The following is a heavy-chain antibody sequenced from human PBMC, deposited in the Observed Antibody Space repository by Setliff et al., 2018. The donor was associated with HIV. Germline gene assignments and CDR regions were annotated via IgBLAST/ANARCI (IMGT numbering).Heavy chain of an antibody. D-gene: IGHD3-3*01. J-gene: IGHJ4*02. CDR3: ARPALGIGGGSMFDS. CDR1: GGSISSSNW. Sequence: SETLSLTCAVSGGSISSSNWWSWVRQPPGKGLEWIGEIYHSGGTNYNPSLKSRVTISLDKSKKQFFLSLSSVTAADTAVYYCARPALGIGGGSMFDSWGQGILVTVSS. V-gene: IGHV4-4*02. CDR2: IYHSGGT.